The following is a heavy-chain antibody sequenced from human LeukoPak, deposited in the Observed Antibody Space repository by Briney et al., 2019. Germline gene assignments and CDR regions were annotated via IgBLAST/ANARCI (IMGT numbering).Heavy chain of an antibody. J-gene: IGHJ5*02. CDR3: ARDKDDYGDHGNWFDP. CDR1: GFTFSSFG. Sequence: GGSLRLSCAASGFTFSSFGMHWVRQAPGKGLEWVAVIWYDGSNKYYAESVKGRFTISRDNSKNTLYLEMSSLRAEDTAVYYCARDKDDYGDHGNWFDPWGQGTLVTVSS. CDR2: IWYDGSNK. V-gene: IGHV3-33*01. D-gene: IGHD4-17*01.